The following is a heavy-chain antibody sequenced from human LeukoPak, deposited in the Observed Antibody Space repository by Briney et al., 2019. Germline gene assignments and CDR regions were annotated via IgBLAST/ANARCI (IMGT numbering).Heavy chain of an antibody. J-gene: IGHJ6*02. CDR2: ISYDGSNK. CDR1: GFTFSSDG. CDR3: ARDGDITPTDV. V-gene: IGHV3-30*03. D-gene: IGHD2-15*01. Sequence: GGSLRLSCAASGFTFSSDGMHWVRQAPGKGLEWVAVISYDGSNKYFADSVKGRFTISRDNSKNTLYLQMNSLRAEDTAVYYCARDGDITPTDVWGQGTTVTVSS.